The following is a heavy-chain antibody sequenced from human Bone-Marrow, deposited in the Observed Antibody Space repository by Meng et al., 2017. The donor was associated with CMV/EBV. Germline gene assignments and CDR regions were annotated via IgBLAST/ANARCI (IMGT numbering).Heavy chain of an antibody. V-gene: IGHV3-23*01. CDR3: AKDIRAAARLRAHIGNYRMDV. CDR1: GFTFSSYA. Sequence: GESLKISCAASGFTFSSYAMSWVRQAPGKGLEWVSAISGSGGSTYYADSVKGRFTISRDNSKNTLYLQMNSLRAEDTAVYYWAKDIRAAARLRAHIGNYRMDVWGQGTTVTVSS. J-gene: IGHJ6*02. CDR2: ISGSGGST. D-gene: IGHD6-6*01.